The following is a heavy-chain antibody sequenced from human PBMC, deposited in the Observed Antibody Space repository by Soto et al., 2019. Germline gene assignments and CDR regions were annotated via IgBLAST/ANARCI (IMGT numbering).Heavy chain of an antibody. CDR3: ARDVGGGAVAGTRSLFDY. CDR1: GYTFTSYG. V-gene: IGHV1-18*01. D-gene: IGHD6-19*01. J-gene: IGHJ4*02. Sequence: ASVKVSCKASGYTFTSYGISWVRQAPGQGLEWMGWISAYNGNTNYAQKLQGRVTMTTDTSTSTAYMELRSLRSDDTAVYYCARDVGGGAVAGTRSLFDYWGQGTLVTVSS. CDR2: ISAYNGNT.